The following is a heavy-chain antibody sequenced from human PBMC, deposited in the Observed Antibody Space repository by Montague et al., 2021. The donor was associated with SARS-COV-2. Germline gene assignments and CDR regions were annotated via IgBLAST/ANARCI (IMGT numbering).Heavy chain of an antibody. CDR1: GFTFSRYE. D-gene: IGHD3-10*01. J-gene: IGHJ4*02. Sequence: SLRLSCAASGFTFSRYEMHWVRQPPGKGLQWVSYINTGGDTMFYADTWKGRYTTSSDDAKNSLFLQINSLRADDTGVYYCAAGGSINYWGQGTLVTVSP. CDR3: AAGGSINY. V-gene: IGHV3-48*03. CDR2: INTGGDTM.